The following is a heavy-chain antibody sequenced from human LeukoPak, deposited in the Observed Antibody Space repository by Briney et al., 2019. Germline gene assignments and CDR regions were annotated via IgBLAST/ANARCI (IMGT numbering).Heavy chain of an antibody. CDR3: AKGVVAATNAAYYGMDV. D-gene: IGHD2-15*01. Sequence: GGSLELSCAAPGFPFSNHGKDWVRPAPGKGLEGGAVISYDESDKYYADSVRGRFTISRDDSKHTLYLQMNSLRPEDTAVYYCAKGVVAATNAAYYGMDVWGQGTTVTVSS. CDR2: ISYDESDK. J-gene: IGHJ6*02. V-gene: IGHV3-30*18. CDR1: GFPFSNHG.